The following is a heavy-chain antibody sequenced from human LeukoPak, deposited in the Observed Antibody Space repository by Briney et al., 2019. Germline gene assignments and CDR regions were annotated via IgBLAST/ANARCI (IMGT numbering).Heavy chain of an antibody. Sequence: ASVEVSCKASGYTFTRYGISWVRQAPGQGLEWMGWISAYNGNTNYAQKLQGRVTMTTDTSTSTAYMELRSLRSDDTAVYYCAREGRPYILTAYYIPWWFDPWGQGTLGTVSS. J-gene: IGHJ5*02. CDR1: GYTFTRYG. D-gene: IGHD3-9*01. CDR3: AREGRPYILTAYYIPWWFDP. CDR2: ISAYNGNT. V-gene: IGHV1-18*01.